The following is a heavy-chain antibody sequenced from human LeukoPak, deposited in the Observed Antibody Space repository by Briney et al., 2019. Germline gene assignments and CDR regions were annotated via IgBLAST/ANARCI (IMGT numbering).Heavy chain of an antibody. CDR2: IQYAGRNK. J-gene: IGHJ4*02. V-gene: IGHV3-30*02. CDR3: AATSLENYFDY. Sequence: PRGVLRLSCAASGFTFSTYGMHWVRQAPGKGLEWVAFIQYAGRNKYYADSVKGRFTISRENSKNTMYLQMNSLRAEDTAVYYSAATSLENYFDYWGQGTLVTVSS. CDR1: GFTFSTYG.